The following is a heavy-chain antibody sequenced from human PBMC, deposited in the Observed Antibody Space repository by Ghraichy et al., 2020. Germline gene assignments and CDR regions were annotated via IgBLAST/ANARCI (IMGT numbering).Heavy chain of an antibody. D-gene: IGHD3-3*01. CDR2: IYHSGST. CDR1: GGSISSSNW. Sequence: SETLSLTCAVSGGSISSSNWWSWVRQPPGKGLEWIGEIYHSGSTNYNPSLKSRVTISVDKSKNQFSLKLSSVTAADTAVYYCARSNFWSGLSETRAFDIWGQGTMVTVSS. CDR3: ARSNFWSGLSETRAFDI. V-gene: IGHV4-4*02. J-gene: IGHJ3*02.